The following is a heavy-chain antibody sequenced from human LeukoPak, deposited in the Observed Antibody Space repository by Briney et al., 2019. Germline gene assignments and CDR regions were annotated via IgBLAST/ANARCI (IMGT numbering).Heavy chain of an antibody. CDR2: ISYDGSFQ. CDR1: GFTFSSHA. V-gene: IGHV3-30-3*01. D-gene: IGHD1-26*01. J-gene: IGHJ4*02. CDR3: VGEVGSRQMNS. Sequence: GGSLRLSCSVSGFTFSSHAMHWVRQAPGKGLECVAYISYDGSFQYHADSVKGRFTISRDNSKDMLYLQMNSLRVDDSATYYCVGEVGSRQMNSWGQGTLVTVCS.